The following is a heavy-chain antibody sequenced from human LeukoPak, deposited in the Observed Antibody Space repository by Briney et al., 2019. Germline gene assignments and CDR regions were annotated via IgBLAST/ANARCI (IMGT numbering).Heavy chain of an antibody. CDR2: ISGSGGST. CDR3: ARGAHKRDDYGGFFDY. CDR1: GFTFSSCA. Sequence: GGSLRLSCAASGFTFSSCAMSWVRQAPGKGLEWVSAISGSGGSTYYADSVKGRFTISRDNSKNTLYLQMNSLRAEDTAIYYCARGAHKRDDYGGFFDYWGQGTLVTVSS. D-gene: IGHD4-23*01. V-gene: IGHV3-23*01. J-gene: IGHJ4*02.